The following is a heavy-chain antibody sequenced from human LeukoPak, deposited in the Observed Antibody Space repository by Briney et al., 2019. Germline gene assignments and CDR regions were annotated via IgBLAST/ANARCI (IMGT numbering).Heavy chain of an antibody. CDR1: GYTLTELS. CDR2: FDPEDGET. J-gene: IGHJ4*02. Sequence: ASVTVSCKVSGYTLTELSMHWVRQAPGKGLEWMGGFDPEDGETIYAQKFQGRVTMTEDTSTDTAYMELSSLRSEDTAVYYCATTAVLMGGYDFPFDYWGQGTLVTVSS. V-gene: IGHV1-24*01. CDR3: ATTAVLMGGYDFPFDY. D-gene: IGHD5-12*01.